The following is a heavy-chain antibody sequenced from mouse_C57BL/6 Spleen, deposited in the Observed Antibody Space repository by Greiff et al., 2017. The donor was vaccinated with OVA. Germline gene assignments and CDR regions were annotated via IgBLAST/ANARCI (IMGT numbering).Heavy chain of an antibody. Sequence: QVQLQQSGAELVRPGASVTLSCTASGYTFTDYEMHWVKQTPVHGLEWIGAIDPENGGTAYNQKFKGKAILTADTSSSTAYLELRSLTSEDSAVYYCTRIVGYYGSSDGYFDVWGTGTTVTVSS. V-gene: IGHV1-15*01. CDR1: GYTFTDYE. CDR3: TRIVGYYGSSDGYFDV. CDR2: IDPENGGT. D-gene: IGHD1-1*01. J-gene: IGHJ1*03.